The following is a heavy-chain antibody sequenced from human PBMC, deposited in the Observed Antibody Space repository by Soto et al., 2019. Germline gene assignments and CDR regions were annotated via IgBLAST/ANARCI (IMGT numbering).Heavy chain of an antibody. V-gene: IGHV4-61*01. CDR3: PRGAYSYCRSTSCQVCDS. D-gene: IGHD2-2*01. Sequence: PSATLSLTCTVSGGSVSSGSYYWSWIRQPPGKGLEWIGYIYYSGSTNYNPSLKSRVTISVDTSKNQFSLKLSSVTAADTAVYYCPRGAYSYCRSTSCQVCDSWGQGTRVTVSS. CDR2: IYYSGST. CDR1: GGSVSSGSYY. J-gene: IGHJ4*02.